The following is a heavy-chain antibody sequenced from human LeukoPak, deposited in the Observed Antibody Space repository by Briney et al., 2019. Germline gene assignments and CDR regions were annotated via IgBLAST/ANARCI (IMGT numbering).Heavy chain of an antibody. Sequence: PSETLSLTCSVSGVSITSNYWSWIRQPPGKGLEWIGYTHHSGSTSYNPSLKSRVTISLDTSNNQFSLKLSSVTATDTAVYYCARSSGHSYGDFGYWGQGTLVTVSS. CDR3: ARSSGHSYGDFGY. CDR2: THHSGST. J-gene: IGHJ4*02. CDR1: GVSITSNY. V-gene: IGHV4-59*01. D-gene: IGHD5-18*01.